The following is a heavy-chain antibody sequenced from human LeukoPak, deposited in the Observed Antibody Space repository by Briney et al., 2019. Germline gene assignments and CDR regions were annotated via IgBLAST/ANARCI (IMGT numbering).Heavy chain of an antibody. CDR1: GFTFSSYW. V-gene: IGHV3-74*01. D-gene: IGHD3-10*01. J-gene: IGHJ6*02. CDR3: ARDYGRSRDYGMDV. CDR2: INSDGSST. Sequence: GGSLRLSCAASGFTFSSYWTHWVRQAPGKGLVWVSRINSDGSSTTYADSVKGRFTISRDNAKNTLYLQMNSLRAEDTAVYFCARDYGRSRDYGMDVWGQGTTVTVSS.